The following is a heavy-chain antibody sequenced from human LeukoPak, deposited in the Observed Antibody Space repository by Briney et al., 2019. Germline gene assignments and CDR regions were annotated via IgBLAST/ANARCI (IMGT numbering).Heavy chain of an antibody. CDR3: ASMITFGGVIVPPRY. V-gene: IGHV1-24*01. CDR2: FDPEDGET. CDR1: GYTLTELS. D-gene: IGHD3-16*02. Sequence: ASVKVSCKVSGYTLTELSMHWVRQAPGKGLEWMGGFDPEDGETIYAQKFQGRVTMTEDTTTDTAYMELSSLRSEDTAVYYCASMITFGGVIVPPRYWGQGTLVTVSS. J-gene: IGHJ4*02.